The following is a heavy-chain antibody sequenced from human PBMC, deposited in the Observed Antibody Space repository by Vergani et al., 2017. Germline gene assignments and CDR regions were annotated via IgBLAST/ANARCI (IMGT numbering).Heavy chain of an antibody. Sequence: QVQLVQSGAEVKKPGASVKVSCKASGYTFTGYYIHWVRQAPGQGLEWMGWINPNSGGTNYAQKFQGRGTMTRDTSISTAYMELSRLRSDDTAVYYCARVPTYCSSTSCYSGAFDIWGQGTMVTVSS. J-gene: IGHJ3*02. V-gene: IGHV1-2*02. D-gene: IGHD2-2*01. CDR3: ARVPTYCSSTSCYSGAFDI. CDR2: INPNSGGT. CDR1: GYTFTGYY.